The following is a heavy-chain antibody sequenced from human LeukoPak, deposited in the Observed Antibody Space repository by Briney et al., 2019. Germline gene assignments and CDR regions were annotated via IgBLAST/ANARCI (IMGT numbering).Heavy chain of an antibody. CDR2: ISYDGSNK. V-gene: IGHV3-30*18. J-gene: IGHJ5*02. CDR3: AKEGYSGYDYNWFDP. D-gene: IGHD5-12*01. Sequence: PGGSLRLSCAASGFTFSSYGMHWVRQAPGKGLEWVAVISYDGSNKYYADSVKGRFTISRDNSKNTLYLQMNSLRAEDTAVYYCAKEGYSGYDYNWFDPWGQGTLVTVSS. CDR1: GFTFSSYG.